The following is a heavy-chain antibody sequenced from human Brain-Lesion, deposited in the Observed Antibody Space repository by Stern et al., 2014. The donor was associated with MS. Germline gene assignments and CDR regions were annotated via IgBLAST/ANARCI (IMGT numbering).Heavy chain of an antibody. Sequence: QVQLVESGPGLVKPSETLSLTCTVAGGSVSSTSYAWAWIRQPPGKGLGWIGTIYYSGNTYYSPPLKGRPTILQDPSKNQFPLQRSLGTAADTAVYYCAGEEDIRYCSGGSCTGNWFDPWGQGTLVTVSS. CDR2: IYYSGNT. D-gene: IGHD2-15*01. CDR3: AGEEDIRYCSGGSCTGNWFDP. CDR1: GGSVSSTSYA. V-gene: IGHV4-39*01. J-gene: IGHJ5*02.